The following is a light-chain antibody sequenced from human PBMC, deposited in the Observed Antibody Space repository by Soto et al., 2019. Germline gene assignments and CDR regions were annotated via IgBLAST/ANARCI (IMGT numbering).Light chain of an antibody. CDR2: GAS. V-gene: IGKV1-39*01. J-gene: IGKJ1*01. CDR3: QQHYNLPPWT. CDR1: QNIDTY. Sequence: DIQMTQSPSSLSASVGDRVTITCRASQNIDTYLDWYQVTPGKAPKVLIYGASTLQDGVPSRFSGSGSGTDFTLSINNLQPEDFATYYCQQHYNLPPWTFGQGTKVEI.